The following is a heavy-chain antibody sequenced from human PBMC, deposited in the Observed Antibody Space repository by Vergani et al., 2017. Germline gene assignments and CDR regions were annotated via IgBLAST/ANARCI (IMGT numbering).Heavy chain of an antibody. D-gene: IGHD4-17*01. V-gene: IGHV4-59*12. CDR1: GGSISSYY. Sequence: QVQLQQWGAGLLKPSETLSLTCTVSGGSISSYYWSWIRQPPGKGLEWIGYIYYSGSTNYNPSLKSRVTISVDTSKNQFSLKLSSVTAADTAVYYCARDKADGDYRLADYWGQGTLVTVSS. CDR2: IYYSGST. J-gene: IGHJ4*02. CDR3: ARDKADGDYRLADY.